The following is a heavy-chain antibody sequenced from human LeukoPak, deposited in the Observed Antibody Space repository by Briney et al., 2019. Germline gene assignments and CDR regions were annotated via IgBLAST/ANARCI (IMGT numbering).Heavy chain of an antibody. J-gene: IGHJ4*02. V-gene: IGHV1-2*02. CDR3: ARKSYDRDGYGFYY. D-gene: IGHD5-24*01. Sequence: ASVKVSCKASGYTFTGYYMHWVRQAAGQGLEWMGWINPNNGGTNYAQKFQGRVTITRDTSINTDYMELNRLRSDETAVYYLARKSYDRDGYGFYYWGQGTLVTVSS. CDR2: INPNNGGT. CDR1: GYTFTGYY.